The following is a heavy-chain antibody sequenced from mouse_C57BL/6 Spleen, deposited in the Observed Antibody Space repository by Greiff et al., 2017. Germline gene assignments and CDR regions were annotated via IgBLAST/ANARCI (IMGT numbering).Heavy chain of an antibody. J-gene: IGHJ4*01. CDR1: GFTFSDYS. CDR2: INYDGSST. V-gene: IGHV5-16*01. CDR3: ARDVGYWDAIDY. Sequence: VQLVESEGGLVQPGRSLKLSCTASGFTFSDYSMAWVRQVPEKGLEWVANINYDGSSTYYLDSLMSRFIILSDNAKNILYLHMSSLKSDATATYYCARDVGYWDAIDYWGQGTSLTVSS. D-gene: IGHD2-3*01.